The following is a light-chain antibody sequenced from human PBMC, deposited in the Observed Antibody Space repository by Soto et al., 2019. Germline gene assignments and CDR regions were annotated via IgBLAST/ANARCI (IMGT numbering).Light chain of an antibody. CDR3: QSYDSSLSGYV. V-gene: IGLV1-40*01. CDR1: SSNIGAGYD. CDR2: GNS. J-gene: IGLJ1*01. Sequence: QSVPTQPPSVSGAPGQRVTIPCTGSSSNIGAGYDVHWYQQLPGTAPKLLIYGNSNRPSGVPDRFSGSKSGTSASLAITGLQAEDEADYYCQSYDSSLSGYVFGPGTKVTVL.